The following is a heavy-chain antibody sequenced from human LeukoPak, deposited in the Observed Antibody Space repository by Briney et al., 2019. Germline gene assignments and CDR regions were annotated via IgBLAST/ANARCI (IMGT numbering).Heavy chain of an antibody. D-gene: IGHD6-13*01. J-gene: IGHJ4*02. Sequence: PSETPSLTCAVYGGSFSGYYWSWIRQPPGKGLEWIGEINHSGSTNYNPSLKSRVTISVDTSKNQFSLKLSSVTAADTAVYYCARGRVAAAGRDYWGQGTLVTVSS. V-gene: IGHV4-34*01. CDR3: ARGRVAAAGRDY. CDR2: INHSGST. CDR1: GGSFSGYY.